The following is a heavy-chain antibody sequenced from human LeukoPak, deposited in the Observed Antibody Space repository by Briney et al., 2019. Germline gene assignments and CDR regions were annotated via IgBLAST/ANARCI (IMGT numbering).Heavy chain of an antibody. D-gene: IGHD1-1*01. V-gene: IGHV1-24*01. CDR3: ATLPRNEPPDYYYYYYMDV. J-gene: IGHJ6*03. CDR1: GYTLTKLS. Sequence: ASVKVSCKVSGYTLTKLSMHWVRQAPGKGLEWMGGFDPEDGETIYAQKFQGRVTMTEDTSTDTAYMELSSLRSEDTAVYYCATLPRNEPPDYYYYYYMDVWGKGTTVTVSS. CDR2: FDPEDGET.